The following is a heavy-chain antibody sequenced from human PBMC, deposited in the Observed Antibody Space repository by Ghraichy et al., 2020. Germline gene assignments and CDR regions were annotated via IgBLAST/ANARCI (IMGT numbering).Heavy chain of an antibody. D-gene: IGHD3-22*01. CDR2: ISVSGGST. Sequence: GESLNISCAASGFTFSSYPMTWVRQPPGKGLEWVPVISVSGGSTYYADSVKGRFTISRDNSKNTLYLQMNSLRAEDTAVYYCAKFRNYYDSSGRFFDYWGQGTLVTVSS. CDR1: GFTFSSYP. J-gene: IGHJ4*02. CDR3: AKFRNYYDSSGRFFDY. V-gene: IGHV3-23*01.